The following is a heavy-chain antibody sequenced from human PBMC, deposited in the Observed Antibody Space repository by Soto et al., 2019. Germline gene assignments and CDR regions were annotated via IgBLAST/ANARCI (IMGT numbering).Heavy chain of an antibody. Sequence: PGGSLRLSCAASGFSFSTYGMHWVRQAPGKGLEWVAFISNDGSNKYYADSVKGRFTISRDNSKNTLYLQMNSLRAEDTAVYYCATVFRSSNFNSWGQGTLVTSPQ. CDR1: GFSFSTYG. J-gene: IGHJ4*02. V-gene: IGHV3-30*03. CDR2: ISNDGSNK. D-gene: IGHD3-10*02. CDR3: ATVFRSSNFNS.